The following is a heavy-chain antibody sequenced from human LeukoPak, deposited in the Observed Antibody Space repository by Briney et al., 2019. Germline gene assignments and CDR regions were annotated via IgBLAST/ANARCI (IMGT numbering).Heavy chain of an antibody. CDR3: AKLITEHAFDI. D-gene: IGHD3-16*01. J-gene: IGHJ3*02. CDR1: GFTFSSYG. Sequence: GGSPRLSCAASGFTFSSYGMHWVRQAPGKGLEWVAVISYDGSNKYYADSVKGRFTISRDNSKNTLYLQMNSLRAEDTAVYYCAKLITEHAFDIWGQGTMVTVSS. CDR2: ISYDGSNK. V-gene: IGHV3-30*18.